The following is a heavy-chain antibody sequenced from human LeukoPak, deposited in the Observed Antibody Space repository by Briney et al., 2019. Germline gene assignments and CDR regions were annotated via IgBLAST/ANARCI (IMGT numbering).Heavy chain of an antibody. CDR1: GFTFSSYS. Sequence: GGSLRLSCAASGFTFSSYSMNWVRQAPGKGLEWVSSISTSSIYIYYTDSVKGRFTISRDNAKNSLYLQMNSLRAEDTALYYCARGGSYLSAFDIWGQGTMVTVSS. V-gene: IGHV3-21*04. J-gene: IGHJ3*02. CDR3: ARGGSYLSAFDI. D-gene: IGHD1-26*01. CDR2: ISTSSIYI.